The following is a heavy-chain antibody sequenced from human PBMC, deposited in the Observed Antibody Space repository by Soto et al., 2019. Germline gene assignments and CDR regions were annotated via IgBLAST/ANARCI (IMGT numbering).Heavy chain of an antibody. J-gene: IGHJ5*02. CDR3: ARAQFYSGSGRYNNLMFDP. V-gene: IGHV4-30-4*01. CDR1: GGSISNGDYY. Sequence: SETLSLTCTVSGGSISNGDYYWSWIRQPPGKGLEWIGYIHYSGTTYYNPSLKSRLNMSVDTSKNQFSLKLRSVTAADTAVYYCARAQFYSGSGRYNNLMFDPWGQGTQVTVSS. D-gene: IGHD3-10*01. CDR2: IHYSGTT.